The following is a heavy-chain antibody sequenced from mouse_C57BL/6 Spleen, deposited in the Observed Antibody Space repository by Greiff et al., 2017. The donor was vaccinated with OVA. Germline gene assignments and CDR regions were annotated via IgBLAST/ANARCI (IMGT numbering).Heavy chain of an antibody. CDR3: ARYYDYDVAWFAY. J-gene: IGHJ3*01. CDR1: GYTFTSYW. Sequence: QVQLQQSGAELAKPGASVKLSCKASGYTFTSYWMHWVKQRPGQGLEWIGYTNPSSGYTKYNQKFKDKATLTADKSSSTAYMQLSSLTYEDSAVYYCARYYDYDVAWFAYWGQGTLVTVSA. V-gene: IGHV1-7*01. D-gene: IGHD2-4*01. CDR2: TNPSSGYT.